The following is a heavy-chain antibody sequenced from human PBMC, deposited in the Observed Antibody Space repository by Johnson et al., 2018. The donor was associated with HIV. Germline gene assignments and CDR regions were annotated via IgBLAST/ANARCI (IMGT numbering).Heavy chain of an antibody. CDR1: GFTFSSYA. J-gene: IGHJ3*02. CDR2: ISYDGSNK. CDR3: ARACRDGYTCDAFDI. D-gene: IGHD5-24*01. V-gene: IGHV3-30*14. Sequence: QVQLVESGGGVVQPGRSLRLSCAASGFTFSSYAMHWVRQAPGKGLEWVAVISYDGSNKYYADSVKGRVTISRDNSKNTLYHQMNSLRAEDTAVYYCARACRDGYTCDAFDIWGQGTMVTVSS.